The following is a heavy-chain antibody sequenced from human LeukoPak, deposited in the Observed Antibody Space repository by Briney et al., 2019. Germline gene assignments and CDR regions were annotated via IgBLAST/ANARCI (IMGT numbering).Heavy chain of an antibody. CDR2: IYHSGST. D-gene: IGHD3-10*01. CDR3: ANMVRGVISTF. J-gene: IGHJ4*02. Sequence: NPSETLSLTCTVSGGSISSGSYYWGWIRQPPGKGLEWIGSIYHSGSTYYNPSLKSRVTISVDTSKNQFSLKLSSVTAADTAVYYCANMVRGVISTFGGQGTLVTVSS. CDR1: GGSISSGSYY. V-gene: IGHV4-39*07.